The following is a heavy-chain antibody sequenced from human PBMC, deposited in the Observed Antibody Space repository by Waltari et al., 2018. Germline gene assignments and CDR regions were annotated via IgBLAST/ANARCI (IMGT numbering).Heavy chain of an antibody. V-gene: IGHV4-38-2*02. Sequence: QVQLQESGPGLVKPSETLSLTCTVSGYSISSGYYCGWIRQPPGKGLAWIGSIYHSGSTYYPPSLKSRVTISVDTSKNQFSLKLSSVTAAATAVYYCARKAGRYYGSGSYSPFDIWGQGTMVTVSS. J-gene: IGHJ3*02. CDR3: ARKAGRYYGSGSYSPFDI. CDR1: GYSISSGYY. CDR2: IYHSGST. D-gene: IGHD3-10*01.